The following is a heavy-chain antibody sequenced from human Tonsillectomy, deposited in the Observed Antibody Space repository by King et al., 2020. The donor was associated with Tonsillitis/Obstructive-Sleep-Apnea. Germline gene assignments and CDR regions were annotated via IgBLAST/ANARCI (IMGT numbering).Heavy chain of an antibody. V-gene: IGHV3-15*07. CDR2: IKSKTGGGTT. D-gene: IGHD6-19*01. CDR1: GFTFSNDW. CDR3: TTEYGVAGGGY. J-gene: IGHJ4*02. Sequence: VQLVESGGGLVKPGGSLRLSCAASGFTFSNDWMNWVRQAPGKGLEWVGRIKSKTGGGTTDYAAPVKGRFTISRDDSKNTLYLQMNSLKTEDTAVYYCTTEYGVAGGGYWGQGTLVTVSS.